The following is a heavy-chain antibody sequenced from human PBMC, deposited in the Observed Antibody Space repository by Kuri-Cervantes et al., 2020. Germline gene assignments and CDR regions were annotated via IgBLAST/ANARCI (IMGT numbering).Heavy chain of an antibody. Sequence: SVKVSCKASGGTFSSYAISWVRQAPGQGLEWMGGIIPIFGTANYAQKFQGRVTMTRDTSISTAYMELSRLRSDDTAVYYCASAYRGGYSSGWFLGDYWGQGTLVTVSS. CDR3: ASAYRGGYSSGWFLGDY. CDR2: IIPIFGTA. CDR1: GGTFSSYA. J-gene: IGHJ4*02. V-gene: IGHV1-69*05. D-gene: IGHD6-19*01.